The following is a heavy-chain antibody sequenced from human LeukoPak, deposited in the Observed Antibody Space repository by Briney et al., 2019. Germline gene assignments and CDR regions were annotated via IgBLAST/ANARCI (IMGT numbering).Heavy chain of an antibody. Sequence: GGSLRLSCAASGFTFSNAWMSWVRQAPGKGLEWVSVIYSGGSTYYADSVKGRFTISRDNSKNTLYLQMNSLRAEDTAVYYCARDPATYYYDSSVVDIWGQGTMVTVSS. V-gene: IGHV3-53*01. CDR2: IYSGGST. CDR3: ARDPATYYYDSSVVDI. J-gene: IGHJ3*02. CDR1: GFTFSNAW. D-gene: IGHD3-22*01.